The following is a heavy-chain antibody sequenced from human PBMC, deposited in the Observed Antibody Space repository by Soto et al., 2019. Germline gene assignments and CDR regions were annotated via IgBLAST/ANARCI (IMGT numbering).Heavy chain of an antibody. Sequence: GASVTVSCQASGYTFTSYYMHWVRQAPGQGLEWMGIINPSGGSTSYAQKFQVRVTMTRDTSTSTVYMELSSLRAEDTAVYYCAIGPSSYYYYGMDVWGQGTPVTVSS. J-gene: IGHJ6*02. CDR1: GYTFTSYY. CDR3: AIGPSSYYYYGMDV. CDR2: INPSGGST. V-gene: IGHV1-46*01. D-gene: IGHD6-13*01.